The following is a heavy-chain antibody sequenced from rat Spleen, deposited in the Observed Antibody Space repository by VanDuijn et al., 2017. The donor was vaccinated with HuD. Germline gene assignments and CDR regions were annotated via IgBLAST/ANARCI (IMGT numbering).Heavy chain of an antibody. CDR3: ARHPISTVSYYFDY. CDR1: GFTFSNYG. J-gene: IGHJ2*01. V-gene: IGHV5S13*01. D-gene: IGHD1-1*01. Sequence: EVQLVESGGGLVQPGRSLKLSCVASGFTFSNYGTHWIRQAPTKGLEWVASISPSGGSTHYRDSAKGRFTISRDNAKNSQYLQMDSLRSEDTATYYCARHPISTVSYYFDYWGQGVMVTVSS. CDR2: ISPSGGST.